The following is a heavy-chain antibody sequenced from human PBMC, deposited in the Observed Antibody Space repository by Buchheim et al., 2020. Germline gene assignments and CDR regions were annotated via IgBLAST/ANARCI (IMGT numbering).Heavy chain of an antibody. CDR3: AKVRLFNPQFDY. CDR1: GFTFSNYG. J-gene: IGHJ4*02. V-gene: IGHV3-30*18. Sequence: VQLLESGGGVVQPGRSLRLSCAASGFTFSNYGMHWVRQAPGKGLEWVAVISYDGSNKYYADSVKGRFTISRDNSKNTLYLQMNSLRAEDTAVYYCAKVRLFNPQFDYWGQGTL. CDR2: ISYDGSNK. D-gene: IGHD3-22*01.